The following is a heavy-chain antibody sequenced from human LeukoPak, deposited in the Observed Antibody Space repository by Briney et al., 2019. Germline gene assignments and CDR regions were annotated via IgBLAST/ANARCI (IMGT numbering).Heavy chain of an antibody. CDR2: INPNSGGT. J-gene: IGHJ6*02. D-gene: IGHD2-15*01. CDR3: AAGLYCSGGSCFSARYYYGMDV. CDR1: GYTFTGYY. V-gene: IGHV1-2*06. Sequence: ASVKVSCKASGYTFTGYYMHWVRQAPGQGLEWMGRINPNSGGTNYAQKFQGRVTMTRDTSISTAYMELSRLRSDDTAVYYCAAGLYCSGGSCFSARYYYGMDVWGQGTTVTVSS.